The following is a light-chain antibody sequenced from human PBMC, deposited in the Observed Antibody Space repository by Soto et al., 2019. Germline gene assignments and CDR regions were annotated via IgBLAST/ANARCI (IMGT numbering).Light chain of an antibody. V-gene: IGKV1-9*01. CDR2: SAS. CDR1: RGISSY. J-gene: IGKJ5*01. Sequence: IQLTQSPSSLSASVGDRVTITCRASRGISSYLAWYQQKPGKAPKLLVYSASTLQSGVPSRFSGSGSGLDFTLTISSLQPEDSATYFCQQLNSYPQTFGQGTRLEIK. CDR3: QQLNSYPQT.